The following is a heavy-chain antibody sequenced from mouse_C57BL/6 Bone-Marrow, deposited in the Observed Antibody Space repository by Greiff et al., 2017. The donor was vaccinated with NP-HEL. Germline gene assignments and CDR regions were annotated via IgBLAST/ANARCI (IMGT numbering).Heavy chain of an antibody. Sequence: VQLQQPGTELVKPGSSVPLSCKASGYTFTSYWMHWVKQRPGQGLEWIGNINPSNGGTNYNEKFKSKATLTVDKSSSTAYMQLSSLTSEDSAVYYCARYYYDYAWFAYWGQGTLVTVSA. CDR1: GYTFTSYW. CDR3: ARYYYDYAWFAY. J-gene: IGHJ3*01. CDR2: INPSNGGT. V-gene: IGHV1-53*01. D-gene: IGHD2-4*01.